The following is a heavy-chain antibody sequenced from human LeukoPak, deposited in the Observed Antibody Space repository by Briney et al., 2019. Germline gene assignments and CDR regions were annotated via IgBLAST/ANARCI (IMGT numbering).Heavy chain of an antibody. Sequence: GGSLRLSCAGSGITLSDYGMSWVRQAPGKGLEWVAGISGSGGSTNYADSVKGRFTISRDNPKNTLYLQMNSLRAEDTAVYFCARRGVVIRVILVGFHKEAFYFDSWGQGAMVTVSS. V-gene: IGHV3-23*01. CDR1: GITLSDYG. J-gene: IGHJ4*02. D-gene: IGHD3-22*01. CDR3: ARRGVVIRVILVGFHKEAFYFDS. CDR2: ISGSGGST.